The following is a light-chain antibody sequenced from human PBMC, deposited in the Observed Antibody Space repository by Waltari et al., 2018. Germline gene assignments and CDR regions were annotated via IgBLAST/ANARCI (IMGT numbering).Light chain of an antibody. CDR1: PSNHGSPS. V-gene: IGLV1-44*01. Sequence: QSLLTQPPSVSGPPRPTVPLPCSGSPSNHGSPSAHWYHHAPGTAPQLPIFSDRQRHSGVPDRFSASKSGATASLVISGLQSEDEGDYYCAAWDDALTGPLFGGGTKLTVL. CDR2: SDR. J-gene: IGLJ3*02. CDR3: AAWDDALTGPL.